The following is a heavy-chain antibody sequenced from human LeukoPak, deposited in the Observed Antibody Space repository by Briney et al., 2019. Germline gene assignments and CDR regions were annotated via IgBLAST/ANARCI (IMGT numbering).Heavy chain of an antibody. Sequence: GGSLRLTCAASGFTFSTYSVNWVRQAPGKGLEWVASITSPVGHIYYADSLKGRITISRDNAKSSLYLQMNSLRAEDTAVYYCATDGQSSGWYGFDYWGQGTLVTVSS. J-gene: IGHJ4*02. CDR1: GFTFSTYS. CDR2: ITSPVGHI. V-gene: IGHV3-21*01. CDR3: ATDGQSSGWYGFDY. D-gene: IGHD6-19*01.